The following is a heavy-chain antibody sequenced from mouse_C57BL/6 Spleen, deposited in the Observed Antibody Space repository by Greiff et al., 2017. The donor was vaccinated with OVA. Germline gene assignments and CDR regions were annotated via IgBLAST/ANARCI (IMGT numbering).Heavy chain of an antibody. V-gene: IGHV1-72*01. Sequence: QVQLQQPGAELVKPGASVKLSCKASGYTFTSYWMHWVTQRPGRGLEWIGRIVPNSGGTKYNEKFKSKATLTVDKPSSTAYMQLSSLTSEDSAVYYCARDYYGSSAAWFAYWGQGTLVTVSA. J-gene: IGHJ3*01. CDR2: IVPNSGGT. CDR1: GYTFTSYW. D-gene: IGHD1-1*01. CDR3: ARDYYGSSAAWFAY.